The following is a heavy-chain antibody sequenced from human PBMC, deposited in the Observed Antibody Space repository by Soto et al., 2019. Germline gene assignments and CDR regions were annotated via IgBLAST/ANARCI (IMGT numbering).Heavy chain of an antibody. CDR2: FDPEDGET. V-gene: IGHV1-24*01. J-gene: IGHJ5*02. D-gene: IGHD1-26*01. CDR1: GYTLTELS. CDR3: ATAPYSGSYGWFDP. Sequence: ASVKVSCKVSGYTLTELSMHRVRQAPGKGLEWMGGFDPEDGETIYAQKFQGRVTMTEDTSTDTAYMELSSLRSEDTAVYYCATAPYSGSYGWFDPWGQGTLVTVSS.